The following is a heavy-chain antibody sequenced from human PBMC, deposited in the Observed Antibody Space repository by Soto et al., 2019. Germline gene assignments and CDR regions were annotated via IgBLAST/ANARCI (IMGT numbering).Heavy chain of an antibody. CDR1: TLTFSSDS. CDR2: ISYDGGNK. Sequence: QVQLVESGGGVVQPGRSLRLSCAASTLTFSSDSMHWVRQAPGKGLEWVAVISYDGGNKYYTDSVKGRFTISRDNSKNTLLLQMNSLRAEDTAVYYCARGFSGYYFDWFDPWGQGTLVTVSS. D-gene: IGHD3-22*01. CDR3: ARGFSGYYFDWFDP. J-gene: IGHJ5*02. V-gene: IGHV3-30-3*01.